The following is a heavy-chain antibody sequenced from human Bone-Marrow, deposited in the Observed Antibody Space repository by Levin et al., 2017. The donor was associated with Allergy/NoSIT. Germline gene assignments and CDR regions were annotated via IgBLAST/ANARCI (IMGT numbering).Heavy chain of an antibody. D-gene: IGHD3-9*01. Sequence: GGSLRLSCVVSGFTFSNFAMHWVRHSPGKGLEWVAALSHDGTDKYYTDSVKGRFTISRDNSKKTLFLQMNGLRAEDTAVYYCAKDSQDYFISAGYYYFDHWGPGTLVTVSS. J-gene: IGHJ4*02. CDR3: AKDSQDYFISAGYYYFDH. CDR1: GFTFSNFA. V-gene: IGHV3-30*18. CDR2: LSHDGTDK.